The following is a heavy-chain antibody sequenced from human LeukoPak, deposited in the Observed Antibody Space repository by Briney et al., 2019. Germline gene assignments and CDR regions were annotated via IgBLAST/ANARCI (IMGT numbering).Heavy chain of an antibody. D-gene: IGHD6-19*01. CDR3: VEERDRAGYFRY. Sequence: GGSLRLSCVASGFTFANSAMHWVRQAPGKGLEWVTFISFDGSAKYYADAAKGRFAISRDNSKNTLYLEMSSLGLQDTAVYFCVEERDRAGYFRYWGQGSLVTVSS. J-gene: IGHJ4*02. CDR1: GFTFANSA. CDR2: ISFDGSAK. V-gene: IGHV3-30*18.